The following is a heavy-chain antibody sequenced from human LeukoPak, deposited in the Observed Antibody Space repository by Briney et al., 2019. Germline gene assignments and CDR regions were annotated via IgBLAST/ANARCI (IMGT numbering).Heavy chain of an antibody. Sequence: GASVKVSCKASGYTFTSYDINWVRQATGQGLEWMGWMNPNSGNTGYAQKFQGRVTMTRNTSISTAYMELSSLRSEDTAVYYCARKSGCTGGVCLYYFDYWGQGTLVTVSS. CDR3: ARKSGCTGGVCLYYFDY. CDR2: MNPNSGNT. D-gene: IGHD2-8*02. CDR1: GYTFTSYD. V-gene: IGHV1-8*01. J-gene: IGHJ4*02.